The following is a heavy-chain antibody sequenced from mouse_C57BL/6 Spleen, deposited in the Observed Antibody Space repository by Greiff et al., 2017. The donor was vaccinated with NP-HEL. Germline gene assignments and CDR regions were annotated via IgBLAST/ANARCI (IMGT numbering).Heavy chain of an antibody. J-gene: IGHJ3*01. V-gene: IGHV5-4*01. CDR3: ARDQGMVTPWFAY. Sequence: DVQLVESGGGLVKPGGSLKLSCAASGFTFSSYAMSWVRQTPEKRLEWVATISDGGSYTYYPDNVKGRFTISRDNAKNNLYLQMSHLKSEDTAMYYCARDQGMVTPWFAYWGQGTLVTVSA. CDR2: ISDGGSYT. D-gene: IGHD2-10*02. CDR1: GFTFSSYA.